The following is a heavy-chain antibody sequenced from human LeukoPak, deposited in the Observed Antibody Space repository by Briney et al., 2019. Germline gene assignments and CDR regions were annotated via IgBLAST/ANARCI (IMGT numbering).Heavy chain of an antibody. CDR1: GFTVSSNY. CDR2: IYSGGST. D-gene: IGHD3-3*01. J-gene: IGHJ4*02. Sequence: GGSLRLSCAASGFTVSSNYMSWVRQAPGKGLEWVSVIYSGGSTYYADSVKGRFTISRDNSRNTLYLQMNSLRAEDTAVYYCAGAVGSGYYYGGYWGQGTLVTVSS. V-gene: IGHV3-66*01. CDR3: AGAVGSGYYYGGY.